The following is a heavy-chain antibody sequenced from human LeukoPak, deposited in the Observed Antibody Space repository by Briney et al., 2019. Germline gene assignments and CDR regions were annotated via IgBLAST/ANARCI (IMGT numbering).Heavy chain of an antibody. CDR2: INPNSGGT. CDR1: GYTFTGYY. J-gene: IGHJ5*02. D-gene: IGHD2-8*01. V-gene: IGHV1-2*02. CDR3: ARGEYCTNGVCYHNWFDP. Sequence: ASVKVSCKAPGYTFTGYYMHWVRQAPGQGLEWMGWINPNSGGTNYAQKFQGRVTMTRDTSISTAYMELSRLRSDDTAVYYCARGEYCTNGVCYHNWFDPWGQGTLVTVSS.